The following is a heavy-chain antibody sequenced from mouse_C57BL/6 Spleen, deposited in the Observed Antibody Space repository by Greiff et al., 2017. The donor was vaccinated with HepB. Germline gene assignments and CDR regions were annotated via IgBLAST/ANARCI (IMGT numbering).Heavy chain of an antibody. J-gene: IGHJ3*01. CDR1: GFTFSDYG. Sequence: EVQLVESGGGLVKPGGSLKLSCAASGFTFSDYGMHWVRQAPEKGLEWVAYISSGSSTIYYADTVKGRFTISRDNAKNTLFLQMTSLRSEDTAMYYCASGYDYDEDPAWFAYWGQGTLVTVSA. V-gene: IGHV5-17*01. CDR3: ASGYDYDEDPAWFAY. CDR2: ISSGSSTI. D-gene: IGHD2-4*01.